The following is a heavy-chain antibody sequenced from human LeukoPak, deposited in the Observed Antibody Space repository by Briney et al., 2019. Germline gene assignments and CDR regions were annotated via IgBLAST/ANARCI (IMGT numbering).Heavy chain of an antibody. CDR2: IYYSGST. CDR1: GGSISSGGYY. D-gene: IGHD6-13*01. Sequence: PSQTLSLTCTVSGGSISSGGYYWSWLRQHPGKGLEWIGYIYYSGSTYYNPSLKSRVTISVDTSKNQFSLKLSSVTAADTAVYYCARAIRIAAAGTLDYWGQGTLVTVSS. V-gene: IGHV4-31*03. CDR3: ARAIRIAAAGTLDY. J-gene: IGHJ4*02.